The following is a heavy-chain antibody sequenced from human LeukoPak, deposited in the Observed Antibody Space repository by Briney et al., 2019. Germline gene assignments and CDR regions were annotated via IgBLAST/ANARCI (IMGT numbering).Heavy chain of an antibody. Sequence: PGGSLRLSCAASGFTFRSYVMSWVRQAPGKGLEWVSGISGSGGSTYYADSVKGRFTISKDNSKSTLYLQINSLRAEDTAVYHCAKRVGHWGQGTLVTVSS. V-gene: IGHV3-23*01. CDR2: ISGSGGST. CDR3: AKRVGH. J-gene: IGHJ4*02. D-gene: IGHD3-16*01. CDR1: GFTFRSYV.